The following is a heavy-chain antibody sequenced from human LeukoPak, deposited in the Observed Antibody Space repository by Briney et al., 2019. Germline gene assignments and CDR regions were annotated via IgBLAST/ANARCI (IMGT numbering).Heavy chain of an antibody. Sequence: GGSLRLSCAASGFSFSNYAMTWVRQAPGKGLEWVSAVSGGGGSTYYADSVKGRFTISRDNSKNTLYLQMNSLRAEDTAVYYCAKVRAYDSEYFDYWGQGTLVTVSS. CDR1: GFSFSNYA. CDR3: AKVRAYDSEYFDY. V-gene: IGHV3-23*01. J-gene: IGHJ4*02. CDR2: VSGGGGST. D-gene: IGHD5-12*01.